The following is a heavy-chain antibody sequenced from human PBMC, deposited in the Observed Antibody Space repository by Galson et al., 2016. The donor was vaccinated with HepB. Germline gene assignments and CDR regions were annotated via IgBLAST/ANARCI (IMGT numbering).Heavy chain of an antibody. CDR3: NSLRADDTALYYCAYSASSLHAFDV. D-gene: IGHD2-21*01. J-gene: IGHJ3*01. CDR2: IYYSGST. CDR1: GGSIGSSRFY. Sequence: ETLSLTCTVSGGSIGSSRFYWGWIRQPPGKGLEWIGSIYYSGSTYYNPSLKSRGTSIYYADSVKGRFTISRDNAKASLFLQMNSLRADDTALYYCAYSASSLHAFDVWGQGTLVTVSS. V-gene: IGHV4-39*01.